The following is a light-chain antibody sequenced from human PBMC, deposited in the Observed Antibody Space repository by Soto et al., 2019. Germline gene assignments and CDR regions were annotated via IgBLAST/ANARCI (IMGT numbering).Light chain of an antibody. Sequence: EIVLTQSPGTLSLSPGERATLSCRASQSVSSSYLGWYQQKPGQAPRLLIYGAYSRATGIPDRCSGSGSGTDFTLTISRLEPEYVAEYCCQQYGGSSLYTFGQGTKLEIK. J-gene: IGKJ2*01. CDR1: QSVSSSY. CDR2: GAY. V-gene: IGKV3-20*01. CDR3: QQYGGSSLYT.